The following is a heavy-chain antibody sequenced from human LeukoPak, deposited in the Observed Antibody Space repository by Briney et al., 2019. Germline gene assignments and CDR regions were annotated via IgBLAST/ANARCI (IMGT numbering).Heavy chain of an antibody. CDR2: ISSSGSDI. CDR1: GFTVSDYY. D-gene: IGHD1-7*01. CDR3: ASSSNYGGGFDI. J-gene: IGHJ3*02. V-gene: IGHV3-11*04. Sequence: PGGSLRLSCAPSGFTVSDYYMTWIRQAPGKGLEWVSYISSSGSDIYYADSVKGRFTISRDIAKNSLYLQMNSLRAEDTAVYYCASSSNYGGGFDIWGQGTMGTVSS.